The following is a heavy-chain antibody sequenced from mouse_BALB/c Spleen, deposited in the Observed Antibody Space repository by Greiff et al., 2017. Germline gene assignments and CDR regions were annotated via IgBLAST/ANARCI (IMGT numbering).Heavy chain of an antibody. CDR1: GYSITSGYY. J-gene: IGHJ3*01. V-gene: IGHV3-6*02. CDR2: ISYDGSN. Sequence: DVKLQESGPGLVKPSQSLSLTCSVTGYSITSGYYWNWIRQFPGNKLEWMGYISYDGSNNYNPSLKNRISITRDTSKNQFFLKLNSVTTEDTATYYCANYYGSGAYWGQGTLVTVSA. CDR3: ANYYGSGAY. D-gene: IGHD1-1*01.